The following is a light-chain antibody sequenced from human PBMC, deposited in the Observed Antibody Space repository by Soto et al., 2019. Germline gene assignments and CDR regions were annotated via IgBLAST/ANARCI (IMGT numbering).Light chain of an antibody. CDR3: QQLNSYPLT. V-gene: IGKV1-9*01. CDR2: AAS. Sequence: DIQLTQSPSFLSASVGDRVTITYRASQGTSSYLVWYQQKPGKAPKLLIYAASTLQSGVPSRFSGSGSGTEFTLTISSLQPEDFATYYCQQLNSYPLTFGGGTKVEIK. CDR1: QGTSSY. J-gene: IGKJ4*01.